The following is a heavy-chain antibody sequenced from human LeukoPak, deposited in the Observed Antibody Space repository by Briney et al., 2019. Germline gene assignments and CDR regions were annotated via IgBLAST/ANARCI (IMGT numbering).Heavy chain of an antibody. D-gene: IGHD3-3*01. Sequence: ASVKVSCKASGYTFTSYDINWARQATGQGLEWMGWMNPNSGNTGYAQKFQGRVTITRNTSISTAYMELSSLRSEDTAVYYCARVSVLRFLEWLHYYMDVWGKGTTVTVSS. CDR1: GYTFTSYD. V-gene: IGHV1-8*03. J-gene: IGHJ6*03. CDR3: ARVSVLRFLEWLHYYMDV. CDR2: MNPNSGNT.